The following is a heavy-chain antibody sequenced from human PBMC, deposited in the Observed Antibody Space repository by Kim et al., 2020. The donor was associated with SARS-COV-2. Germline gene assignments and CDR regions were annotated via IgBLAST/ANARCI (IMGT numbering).Heavy chain of an antibody. D-gene: IGHD2-2*01. Sequence: GGSLRLSCAASGFTFSSYAMSWVRQAPGKGLEWVSAISGSGGSTYYADSVKGRFTISRDNSKNTLYLQMNSLRAEDTAVYYCAKVPLVGYCSSTSCPTSDYFQHWGQGTLVTVSS. J-gene: IGHJ1*01. CDR2: ISGSGGST. CDR1: GFTFSSYA. V-gene: IGHV3-23*01. CDR3: AKVPLVGYCSSTSCPTSDYFQH.